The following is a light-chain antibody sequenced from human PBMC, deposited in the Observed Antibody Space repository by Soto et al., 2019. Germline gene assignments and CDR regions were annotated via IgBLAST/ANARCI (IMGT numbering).Light chain of an antibody. Sequence: DNEITRWPSSLSACVGDRVTITCRASQSISSYLNWYQQKPGKAPKLLIYAASSLQSGVPSRFSGSGSGTDFTLTISSLQSEDFAVYFCQEYNNWPPWVFGQGTKVDIK. CDR2: AAS. CDR3: QEYNNWPPWV. J-gene: IGKJ1*01. CDR1: QSISSY. V-gene: IGKV1-39*02.